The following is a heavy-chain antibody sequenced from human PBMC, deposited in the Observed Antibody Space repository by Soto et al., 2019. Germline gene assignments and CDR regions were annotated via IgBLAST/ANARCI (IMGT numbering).Heavy chain of an antibody. Sequence: DVQLVESGGGLVQPGRSLRLSCAASGFTFDDYAMHWVRQAPGKGLEWVSGISWNSGSIGYADSVKGRFTISRDNAKNSLYLQMNSLRAEDTALYYCAKVGTTAGYFDYWGQGTLVTVSS. V-gene: IGHV3-9*01. J-gene: IGHJ4*02. CDR3: AKVGTTAGYFDY. CDR2: ISWNSGSI. CDR1: GFTFDDYA. D-gene: IGHD1-7*01.